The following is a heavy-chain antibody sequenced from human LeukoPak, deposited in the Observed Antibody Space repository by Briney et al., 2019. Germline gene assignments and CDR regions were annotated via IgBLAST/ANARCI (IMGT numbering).Heavy chain of an antibody. Sequence: SETLSLTCAVYGGSFSGYYWSWIRQPPGKGVEWIGEINHSGSTNYNPSPKSRVTISVDTSKNQFSLKLSSVTAADTAVYYCARGRRWLQFGATFDYWGQGTLVTVSS. D-gene: IGHD5-24*01. V-gene: IGHV4-34*01. CDR1: GGSFSGYY. CDR3: ARGRRWLQFGATFDY. CDR2: INHSGST. J-gene: IGHJ4*02.